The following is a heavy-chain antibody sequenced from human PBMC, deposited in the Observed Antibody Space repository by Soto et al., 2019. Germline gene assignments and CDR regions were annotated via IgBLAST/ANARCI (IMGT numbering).Heavy chain of an antibody. CDR3: AQGGRQWLVISDFNY. J-gene: IGHJ4*02. CDR1: GFTFSDYA. D-gene: IGHD6-19*01. Sequence: VQLVESGGGVVQPGRSLRLSCAASGFTFSDYAMHWVRQAPGKGLEWVAVVSHDGRNTHYADSVKGRFTISRDSSKNTVSLEMSSLRAEDTAVSYCAQGGRQWLVISDFNYWCQGDLVTVSS. V-gene: IGHV3-30*03. CDR2: VSHDGRNT.